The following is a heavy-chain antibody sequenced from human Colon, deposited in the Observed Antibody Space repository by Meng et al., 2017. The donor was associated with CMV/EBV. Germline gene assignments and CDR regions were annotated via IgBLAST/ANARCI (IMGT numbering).Heavy chain of an antibody. CDR3: ARNARGSGY. J-gene: IGHJ4*02. CDR1: GFTFSTYW. D-gene: IGHD3-10*01. CDR2: IKQDGSEK. V-gene: IGHV3-7*01. Sequence: GGSLRLSCAASGFTFSTYWMTWVRQAPGKGLEWVANIKQDGSEKYYVDSVKGRFTISRDNAKNSLFLQMNSLRAEDTAMYYCARNARGSGYWGQGTLVTVS.